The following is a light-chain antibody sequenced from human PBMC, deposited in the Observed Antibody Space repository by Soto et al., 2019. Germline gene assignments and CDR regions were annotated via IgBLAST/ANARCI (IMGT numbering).Light chain of an antibody. CDR2: EAS. CDR3: HYATGT. CDR1: QSISTW. J-gene: IGKJ1*01. V-gene: IGKV1-5*01. Sequence: DIQMTQSPSSLSASEGDRVTITCRASQSISTWLAWYQQRPVKAPKVLLSEASTLESGVPSRFSGSGSGTEFTLTLGSRQPHDVATYYCHYATGTFGQGTKVES.